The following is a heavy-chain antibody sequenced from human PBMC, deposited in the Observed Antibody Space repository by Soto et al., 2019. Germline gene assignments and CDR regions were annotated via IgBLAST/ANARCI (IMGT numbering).Heavy chain of an antibody. CDR3: ASFLYYYDSSGPQSLSDY. CDR1: GFTFSSYW. V-gene: IGHV3-74*01. D-gene: IGHD3-22*01. J-gene: IGHJ4*02. CDR2: INSDGSST. Sequence: GGSLRLSCAASGFTFSSYWMHWVRQAPGKGLVWVSRINSDGSSTSYADSVKGRFTISRDNAKNTLYLQMNSLRAEDTAVYYCASFLYYYDSSGPQSLSDYWGQGTLVTVSS.